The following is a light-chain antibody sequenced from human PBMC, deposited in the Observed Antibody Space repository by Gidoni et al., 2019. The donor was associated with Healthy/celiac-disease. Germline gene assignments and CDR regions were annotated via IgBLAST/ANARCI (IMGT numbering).Light chain of an antibody. CDR2: TLS. V-gene: IGKV2-40*01. CDR1: QRLLASDDGNTY. CDR3: MQRIEFTWT. Sequence: DIGMTQTQLSLPVTPGEPASISCRPSQRLLASDDGNTYLDWYLQKPGQSPQLLTDTLSSRASGVPDRFSGSGSGTDFTLKISRVEAEDVGVYYCMQRIEFTWTFGQGTKVEIK. J-gene: IGKJ1*01.